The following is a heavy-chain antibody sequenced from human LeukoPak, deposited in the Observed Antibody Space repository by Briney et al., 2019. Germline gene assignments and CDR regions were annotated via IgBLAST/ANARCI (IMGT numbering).Heavy chain of an antibody. CDR2: INHSGST. CDR1: GGSFSGYY. D-gene: IGHD2-15*01. CDR3: ARMGCSGGSCYSRWYYYMDV. V-gene: IGHV4-34*01. J-gene: IGHJ6*03. Sequence: SETLSLTCAVYGGSFSGYYWSWIRQPPGKGLEWIGEINHSGSTNYNPSLKSRVTISVDTSKNQFSLKLSSVTAADTAVYYCARMGCSGGSCYSRWYYYMDVWGKGTTVTVSS.